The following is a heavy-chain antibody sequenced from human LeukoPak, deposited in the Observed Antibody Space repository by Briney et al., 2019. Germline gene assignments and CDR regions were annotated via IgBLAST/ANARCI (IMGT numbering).Heavy chain of an antibody. CDR3: ARASGYSGYDPFDY. CDR1: GFTVSSNY. J-gene: IGHJ4*02. D-gene: IGHD5-12*01. V-gene: IGHV3-53*01. Sequence: PGGSPRLSCAASGFTVSSNYMSWVRQAPGKGLEWVSVIYSGGDTYYADSVKGRFTISRDNSKNTLYLQMNTLRAEDTAVYYCARASGYSGYDPFDYWGQGTLVTVSS. CDR2: IYSGGDT.